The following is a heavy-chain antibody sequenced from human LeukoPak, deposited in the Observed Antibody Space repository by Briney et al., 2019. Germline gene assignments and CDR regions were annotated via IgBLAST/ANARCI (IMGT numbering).Heavy chain of an antibody. V-gene: IGHV6-1*01. CDR3: ARGPGYSSSWYSWFDP. Sequence: PSRTLSLTCAISGDSVPSNSAAWNWIRQSPSRGLEWLGRTYYRSKWYNDYAVSVKSRITINPDTSKNQFSLQLNSVTPEDTAVYYCARGPGYSSSWYSWFDPWGQGTLVTVSS. D-gene: IGHD6-13*01. CDR1: GDSVPSNSAA. J-gene: IGHJ5*02. CDR2: TYYRSKWYN.